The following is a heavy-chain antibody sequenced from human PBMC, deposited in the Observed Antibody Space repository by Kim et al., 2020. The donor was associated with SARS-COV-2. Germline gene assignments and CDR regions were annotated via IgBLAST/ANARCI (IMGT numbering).Heavy chain of an antibody. D-gene: IGHD2-15*01. J-gene: IGHJ4*02. V-gene: IGHV5-51*01. CDR2: YPGDSDT. Sequence: YPGDSDTRYRPSFQGQVTISAGKSISTAYLQWSSLKASDTAMYYCARIGDYWGQGTLVTVSS. CDR3: ARIGDY.